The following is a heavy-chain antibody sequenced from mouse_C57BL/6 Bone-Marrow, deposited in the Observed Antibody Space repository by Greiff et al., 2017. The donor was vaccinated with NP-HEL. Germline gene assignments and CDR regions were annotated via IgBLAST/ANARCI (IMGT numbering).Heavy chain of an antibody. Sequence: QVQLQQPGAELVKPGASVKVSCKASGYTFTSYWMHWVKQRPGQGLEWIGRIHPSDSDTNYNQKFKGKATLTVDKSSSTAYMQLSSLTSEDSAVYYCAKIPYYYGSSYWYFDVWGTGTTVTVSS. CDR2: IHPSDSDT. CDR1: GYTFTSYW. J-gene: IGHJ1*03. V-gene: IGHV1-74*01. D-gene: IGHD1-1*01. CDR3: AKIPYYYGSSYWYFDV.